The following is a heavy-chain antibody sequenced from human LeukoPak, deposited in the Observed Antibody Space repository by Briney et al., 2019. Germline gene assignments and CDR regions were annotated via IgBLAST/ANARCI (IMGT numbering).Heavy chain of an antibody. CDR2: ISWNSGSI. V-gene: IGHV3-9*01. CDR3: ARGGRALVPFDY. Sequence: GRSLRLSCAASGFTFDDYAMHWVRQAPGKGLEWVSGISWNSGSIGYADSVKGRFTISRGNAKNSLYLQMHSLRAEDTALYYCARGGRALVPFDYWGQGTLVTVSS. D-gene: IGHD6-13*01. CDR1: GFTFDDYA. J-gene: IGHJ4*02.